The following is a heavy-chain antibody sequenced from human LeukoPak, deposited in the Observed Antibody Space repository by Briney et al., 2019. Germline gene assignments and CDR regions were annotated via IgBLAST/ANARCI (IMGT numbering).Heavy chain of an antibody. CDR1: GGSISSGGYS. J-gene: IGHJ4*02. D-gene: IGHD3-10*01. CDR3: ATYYYGSGSSEFNDY. CDR2: IYHSGST. Sequence: SETLSLTCAVSGGSISSGGYSWSWIRQPPGKGLEWIGYIYHSGSTYYNPSLKSRVTISVDRSKNQFSLKLSSVTAADTAVYYCATYYYGSGSSEFNDYWGQGTLVTVSS. V-gene: IGHV4-30-2*01.